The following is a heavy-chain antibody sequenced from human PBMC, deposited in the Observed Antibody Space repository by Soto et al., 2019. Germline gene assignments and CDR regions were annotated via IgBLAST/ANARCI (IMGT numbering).Heavy chain of an antibody. Sequence: VGSLRLSCAASGFTFSSYWMSWVRQAPGKGLEWVANIKQDGSEKYYVDSVKGRFTISRDNAKNSLYLQMNSLRAEDTAVYYCARDIVVVPAAIGWFDYWGQGTLVTVSS. J-gene: IGHJ4*02. CDR2: IKQDGSEK. CDR1: GFTFSSYW. V-gene: IGHV3-7*03. CDR3: ARDIVVVPAAIGWFDY. D-gene: IGHD2-2*02.